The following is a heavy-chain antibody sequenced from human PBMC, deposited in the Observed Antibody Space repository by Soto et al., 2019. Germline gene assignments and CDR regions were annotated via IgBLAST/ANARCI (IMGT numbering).Heavy chain of an antibody. J-gene: IGHJ4*02. CDR1: GVTFTSYA. CDR3: VRLGRDGYFDY. CDR2: INAGNGNT. Sequence: ASLKVCCKASGVTFTSYAMHWVRQAPGQRLEWMGWINAGNGNTKYSQKFQGRVTITRDTSASTAYMELNSLRAGDTAVYYCVRLGRDGYFDYWGQGTLVTVSS. V-gene: IGHV1-3*01. D-gene: IGHD6-19*01.